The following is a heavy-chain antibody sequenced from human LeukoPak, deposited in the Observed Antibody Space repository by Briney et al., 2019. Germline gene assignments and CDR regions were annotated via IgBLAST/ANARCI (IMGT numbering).Heavy chain of an antibody. J-gene: IGHJ4*02. CDR1: GYTFTSYG. V-gene: IGHV1-18*01. CDR2: ISAYNGNT. Sequence: ASVKVSCKASGYTFTSYGISWVRQAPGQGLEWMGWISAYNGNTNYAQKLQGRVTMTTDISTSTAYMELRSLRSDDTAVYYCARDHRPGYYLYYFDYWGQGTLVTVSS. CDR3: ARDHRPGYYLYYFDY. D-gene: IGHD3-22*01.